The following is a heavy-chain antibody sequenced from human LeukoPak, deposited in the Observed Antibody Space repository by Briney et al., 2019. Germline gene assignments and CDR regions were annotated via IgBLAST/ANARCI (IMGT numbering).Heavy chain of an antibody. J-gene: IGHJ1*01. V-gene: IGHV3-74*01. D-gene: IGHD3-10*01. CDR2: INNDGTTT. Sequence: GGSLRLSCAASGFTFSGAWLHWVRQAPGKGLVWVSRINNDGTTTKYADSVKGRFTISRDNAKNTLYLQMNSLRAEDTAVYYCARVSGPGMNEYFHLWGQGTLVTVSS. CDR3: ARVSGPGMNEYFHL. CDR1: GFTFSGAW.